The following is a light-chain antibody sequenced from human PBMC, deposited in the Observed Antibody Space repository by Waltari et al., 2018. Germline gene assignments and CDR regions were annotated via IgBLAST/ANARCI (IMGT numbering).Light chain of an antibody. V-gene: IGKV3-15*01. Sequence: EIVMTQFPATLSVSPGERATLSCRASQSVRSNLALDQQKPGQAPRLLIYAASTRATGIPASFGGSGAGTEFTLTISSLQSEDFAVYYCQQYNNWPLTFGGGTKVEIK. J-gene: IGKJ4*01. CDR1: QSVRSN. CDR3: QQYNNWPLT. CDR2: AAS.